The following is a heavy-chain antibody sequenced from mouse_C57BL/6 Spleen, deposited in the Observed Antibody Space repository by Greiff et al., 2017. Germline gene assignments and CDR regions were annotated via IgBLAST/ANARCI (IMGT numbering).Heavy chain of an antibody. J-gene: IGHJ4*01. V-gene: IGHV1-69*01. Sequence: QVQLQQPGAELVMPGASVKLSCKASGYTFTSYWMHWVKQRPGQGLEWIGEIDPSDSYTNYNQKFKGKSTLTVDKSSSTAYMQLSSLTSEDSAVYYCARSGDGDYAVDGWGQGTSVTVSS. CDR3: ARSGDGDYAVDG. CDR2: IDPSDSYT. CDR1: GYTFTSYW.